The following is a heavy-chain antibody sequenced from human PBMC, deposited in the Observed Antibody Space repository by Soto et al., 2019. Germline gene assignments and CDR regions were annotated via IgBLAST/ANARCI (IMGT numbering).Heavy chain of an antibody. CDR2: IYWDDDK. CDR1: GFSLSTSGVG. CDR3: AHRRNSYGDRRSFDY. D-gene: IGHD5-18*01. V-gene: IGHV2-5*02. Sequence: QITLKESGPTLVKPTQTLTLTCTFSGFSLSTSGVGVGWIRQPPGKALEWLALIYWDDDKRYSPSLKSRLTNTKDTSKNQVVLTMTNMDPVDTATYYCAHRRNSYGDRRSFDYWGQGTLVTVSS. J-gene: IGHJ4*02.